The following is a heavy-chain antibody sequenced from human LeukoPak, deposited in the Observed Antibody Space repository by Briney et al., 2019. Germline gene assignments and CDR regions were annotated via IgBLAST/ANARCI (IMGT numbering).Heavy chain of an antibody. Sequence: ASVKVSCKPGGYAFTCDDIHCHRHPPGQGLEWMGWINPNSGGRNYAQKFQDRVTMTRDTSISTVYMELSRLKSDDTAVYYCARGPYDSSGYSDYWGQGTLVTVSS. D-gene: IGHD3-22*01. J-gene: IGHJ4*02. CDR2: INPNSGGR. CDR1: GYAFTCDD. CDR3: ARGPYDSSGYSDY. V-gene: IGHV1-2*02.